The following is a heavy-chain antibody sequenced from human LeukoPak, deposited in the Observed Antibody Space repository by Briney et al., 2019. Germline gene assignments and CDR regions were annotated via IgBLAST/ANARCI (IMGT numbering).Heavy chain of an antibody. J-gene: IGHJ4*02. CDR3: AKDVAAAGALIDY. V-gene: IGHV3-30*18. Sequence: GGSLRLSCAASGFTFSSYGMHWVRQAPGKGLEWVAVISYDGSNKYYADSVKGRFTISRDNSKNTLYLQMNSLRAEDTAVYYCAKDVAAAGALIDYWGQGTLVTVSS. CDR1: GFTFSSYG. D-gene: IGHD6-13*01. CDR2: ISYDGSNK.